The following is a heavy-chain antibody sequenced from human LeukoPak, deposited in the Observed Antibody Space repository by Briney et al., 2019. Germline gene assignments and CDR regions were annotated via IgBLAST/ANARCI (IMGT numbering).Heavy chain of an antibody. D-gene: IGHD1-26*01. Sequence: SVKVSCKASGGTFSSYAISWVRQAPGQGLEWMGGIIPIFGTANYAQKFQGRVTITTDESTSTAYMELSSLRSEDTAVYYCARDIGVGANWFDPWGQGTLVTVSS. CDR3: ARDIGVGANWFDP. CDR2: IIPIFGTA. CDR1: GGTFSSYA. V-gene: IGHV1-69*05. J-gene: IGHJ5*02.